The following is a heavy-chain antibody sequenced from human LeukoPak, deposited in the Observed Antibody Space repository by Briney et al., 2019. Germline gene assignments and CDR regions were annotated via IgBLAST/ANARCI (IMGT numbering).Heavy chain of an antibody. CDR3: AHDYSNGYFDY. V-gene: IGHV1-18*01. CDR2: TSAYNGNT. D-gene: IGHD4-11*01. J-gene: IGHJ4*02. CDR1: GYTFTSYG. Sequence: ASVTVTCKASGYTFTSYGISWVRQAPGQGLEGMGWTSAYNGNTNYAQKLQGRVTMTTDTSTSTAYMELRSLRSDDTAVYYCAHDYSNGYFDYWGQGTLVTVSS.